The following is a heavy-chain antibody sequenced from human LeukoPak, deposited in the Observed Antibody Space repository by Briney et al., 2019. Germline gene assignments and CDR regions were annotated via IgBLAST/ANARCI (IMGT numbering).Heavy chain of an antibody. D-gene: IGHD3-22*01. CDR1: GFTFDDYG. Sequence: GWSLRLSCAASGFTFDDYGMSWVRQAPGKGLEWVSGINWNGGSTGCADSVKGRFTISRDNAKNSLYLQMNSLRAEDTALYYCARDDYYDSSGYYYGHDYWGQGTLVTVSS. CDR2: INWNGGST. J-gene: IGHJ4*02. V-gene: IGHV3-20*04. CDR3: ARDDYYDSSGYYYGHDY.